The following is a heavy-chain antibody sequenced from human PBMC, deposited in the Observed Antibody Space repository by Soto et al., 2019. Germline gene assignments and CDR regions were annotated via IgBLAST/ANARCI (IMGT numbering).Heavy chain of an antibody. J-gene: IGHJ4*02. D-gene: IGHD5-18*01. Sequence: GGSLRLSCVASGFTLSRYSMNWVRQAPGKGLEWVSYISRSSSTIYYADSVKGRFTISRDNAENSLYLQMNSLRAEDTAVYYCARRYGSCFDYWGQGNLVTFSS. CDR3: ARRYGSCFDY. CDR2: ISRSSSTI. CDR1: GFTLSRYS. V-gene: IGHV3-48*01.